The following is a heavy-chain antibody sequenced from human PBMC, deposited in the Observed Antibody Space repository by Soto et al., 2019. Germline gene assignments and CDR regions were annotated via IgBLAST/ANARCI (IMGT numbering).Heavy chain of an antibody. J-gene: IGHJ5*02. CDR3: AKNGYEYSTSSPWFDP. V-gene: IGHV3-23*01. D-gene: IGHD6-6*01. CDR2: ISSSGDDT. CDR1: GFTFSNYA. Sequence: GGSLRLSCAASGFTFSNYAMNWVRQAPGKGLEWVSSISSSGDDTYYPDSVKGRFTISRDNSRNTLYLQMNSLRAEDTAIYFCAKNGYEYSTSSPWFDPWGQGTLVTVSS.